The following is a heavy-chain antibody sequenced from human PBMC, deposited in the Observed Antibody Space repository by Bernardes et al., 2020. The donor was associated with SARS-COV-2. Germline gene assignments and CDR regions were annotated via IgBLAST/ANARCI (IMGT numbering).Heavy chain of an antibody. V-gene: IGHV3-23*01. J-gene: IGHJ6*03. CDR2: ISCSGGST. Sequence: GESLRLSCVASGFTFSSYSMSWVRQAPGKGLEWVSAISCSGGSTYYADSVKGRFTISRDNSKNTLYLQMNSLRAEDTAVYYCAKSPRIPAATYYYYYYMDVWGKGTTVTVSS. D-gene: IGHD2-2*01. CDR1: GFTFSSYS. CDR3: AKSPRIPAATYYYYYYMDV.